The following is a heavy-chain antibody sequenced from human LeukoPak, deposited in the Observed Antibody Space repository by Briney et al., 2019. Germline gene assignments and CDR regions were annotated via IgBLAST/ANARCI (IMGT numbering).Heavy chain of an antibody. CDR3: AGYFDY. V-gene: IGHV3-23*01. J-gene: IGHJ4*02. CDR1: GFNFSTYA. Sequence: PGGSLRLSCAASGFNFSTYAMNWVRQAPGKGLEWVSSISGSGDDTYYADSVKGRFTISRDNSKTTLYLEMNSLRAGDTAVYYCAGYFDYWGQGTLVTASS. CDR2: ISGSGDDT.